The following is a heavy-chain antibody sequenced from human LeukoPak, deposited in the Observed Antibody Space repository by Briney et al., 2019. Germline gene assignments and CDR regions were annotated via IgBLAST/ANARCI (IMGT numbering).Heavy chain of an antibody. CDR3: ARDYGPSRGFDY. V-gene: IGHV4-59*01. CDR1: GGSISSYY. J-gene: IGHJ4*02. CDR2: IYYSGST. D-gene: IGHD3-10*01. Sequence: SETLSLTCTVSGGSISSYYWSWIRQPPRKGLEWIGYIYYSGSTNYNPSLKSRVTISVDTSKNQFSLKLSSVTAADTAVYYCARDYGPSRGFDYWGQGILVTVSS.